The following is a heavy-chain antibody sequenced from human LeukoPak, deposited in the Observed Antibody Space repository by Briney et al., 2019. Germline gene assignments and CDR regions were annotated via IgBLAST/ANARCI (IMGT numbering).Heavy chain of an antibody. D-gene: IGHD4-23*01. J-gene: IGHJ4*02. CDR2: IWYGGSNK. CDR1: GFTFSSYG. Sequence: GGSLRLSCAASGFTFSSYGMHWVRQAPGKGLEWVAVIWYGGSNKYYADSVKGRFTISRDNSKNTLYLQMDSLRAEDTAVYYCATQGPEGQLDYWGQGTLVTVSS. V-gene: IGHV3-33*08. CDR3: ATQGPEGQLDY.